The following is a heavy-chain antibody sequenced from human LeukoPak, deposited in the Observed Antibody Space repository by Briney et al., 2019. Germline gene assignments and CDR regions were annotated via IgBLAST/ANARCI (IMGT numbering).Heavy chain of an antibody. D-gene: IGHD4-17*01. CDR1: GGTFSSYA. V-gene: IGHV1-69*04. CDR3: ARDWTTVTTSPHY. Sequence: SVKVSCKASGGTFSSYAISWVRQAPGQGLEWMGRIIPILGIANYAQKFQGRVTITADKSTSTAYMELSSLRSEDTAVYYCARDWTTVTTSPHYWGQGTLATVSS. J-gene: IGHJ4*02. CDR2: IIPILGIA.